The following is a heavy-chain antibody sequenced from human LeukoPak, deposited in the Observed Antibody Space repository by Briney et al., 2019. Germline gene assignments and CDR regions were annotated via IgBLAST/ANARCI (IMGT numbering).Heavy chain of an antibody. J-gene: IGHJ4*02. CDR1: GGSISSYY. CDR2: IYYSGST. D-gene: IGHD3-3*01. Sequence: PSETLSLTCTVSGGSISSYYWSWIRQPPGKELEWIGSIYYSGSTNYNPSLKSRVTISVDTSKNQFSLKLSSVTAADTAVYYCAFRSRVFGNQNYWGQGTLVTVSS. CDR3: AFRSRVFGNQNY. V-gene: IGHV4-59*08.